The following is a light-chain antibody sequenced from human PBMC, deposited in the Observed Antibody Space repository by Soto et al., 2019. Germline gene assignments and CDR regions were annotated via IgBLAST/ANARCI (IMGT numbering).Light chain of an antibody. J-gene: IGLJ2*01. Sequence: QSVLTQPPSVSAAPGQTVTISCSGSRSNIGANYVSWYQQFPGAAPQLVIYDNVKRSPGIPDRFSGSKSGTSATLGITGLQTGDEADYYCGTWDNSLSAGLFGAGTKLTVL. CDR3: GTWDNSLSAGL. CDR2: DNV. V-gene: IGLV1-51*01. CDR1: RSNIGANY.